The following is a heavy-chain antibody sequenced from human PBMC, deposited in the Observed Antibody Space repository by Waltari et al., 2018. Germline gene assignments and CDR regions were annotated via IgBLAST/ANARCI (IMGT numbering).Heavy chain of an antibody. CDR3: ARAEYFRFDY. Sequence: EVQLVESGGGLVEPGGSLRLSCAASGFTFSSYWMYWVRQAPGKGLVWVSRINTDGSSISDADSMKGRFTISRDNAKNTLYLQMNSLRAEDTAVYYCARAEYFRFDYWGQGTLVTVSS. J-gene: IGHJ4*02. CDR1: GFTFSSYW. V-gene: IGHV3-74*01. D-gene: IGHD3-9*01. CDR2: INTDGSSI.